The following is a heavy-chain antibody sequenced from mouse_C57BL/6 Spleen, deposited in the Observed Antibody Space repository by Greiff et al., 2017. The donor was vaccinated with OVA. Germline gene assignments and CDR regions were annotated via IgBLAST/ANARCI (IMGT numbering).Heavy chain of an antibody. Sequence: VQLQESGAELVRPGSSVKLSCKASGYTFTSYWMHWVKQRPIQGLEWIGNIDPSDSETHYNQKFKDKATLTVDKSSSTAYMQLSSLTSEDSAVYYCARKGAGTDYFDYWGQGTTLTVSS. CDR2: IDPSDSET. D-gene: IGHD4-1*01. CDR1: GYTFTSYW. V-gene: IGHV1-52*01. J-gene: IGHJ2*01. CDR3: ARKGAGTDYFDY.